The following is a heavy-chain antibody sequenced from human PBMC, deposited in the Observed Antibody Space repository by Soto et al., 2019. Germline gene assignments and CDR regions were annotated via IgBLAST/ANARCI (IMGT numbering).Heavy chain of an antibody. CDR1: GFTFSSYA. J-gene: IGHJ6*02. V-gene: IGHV3-23*01. CDR2: ISGSGGST. Sequence: VRLSCAASGFTFSSYAMSWVRQAPGKGLEWVSAISGSGGSTYYADSVKGRFTISRDNSKNTLYLQMNSLRAEDTAVYYCAKGGVWRYYYYGMDVWGQGTTVTVSS. D-gene: IGHD3-16*01. CDR3: AKGGVWRYYYYGMDV.